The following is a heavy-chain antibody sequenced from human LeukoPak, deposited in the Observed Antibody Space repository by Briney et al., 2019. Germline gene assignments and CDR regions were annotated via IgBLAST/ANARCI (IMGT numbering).Heavy chain of an antibody. CDR2: IDHRGST. CDR1: GGSFSNSY. CDR3: ARGGAGEYYDSSGYPHHFDY. V-gene: IGHV4-34*01. J-gene: IGHJ4*02. D-gene: IGHD3-22*01. Sequence: KSSETLSLTCAVYGGSFSNSYWTWIRQPPGKGLEWIGEIDHRGSTNSNTSLKSRVTIPVDTYKNQFSLKLSSVTAADTAVYYCARGGAGEYYDSSGYPHHFDYWGQGTLVTVSS.